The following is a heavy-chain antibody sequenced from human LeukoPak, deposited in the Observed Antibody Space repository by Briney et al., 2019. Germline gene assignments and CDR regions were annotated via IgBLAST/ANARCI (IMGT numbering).Heavy chain of an antibody. Sequence: GGSRRLSCATSGFSFTHYPMNWVRQAPGKGLEWISNIRTTAEGAKYAYYADSVKGRVTISRDDGKNTLYLHMNSLRDDDTAVYYCATDQRYAFDYWGQGILVTVSS. J-gene: IGHJ4*02. CDR1: GFSFTHYP. CDR2: IRTTAEGAKYA. CDR3: ATDQRYAFDY. D-gene: IGHD3-9*01. V-gene: IGHV3-48*02.